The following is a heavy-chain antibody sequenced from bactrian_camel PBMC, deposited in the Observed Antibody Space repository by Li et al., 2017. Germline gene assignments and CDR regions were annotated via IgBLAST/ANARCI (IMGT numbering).Heavy chain of an antibody. D-gene: IGHD3*01. CDR1: GYTDSDSTYC. V-gene: IGHV3S53*01. J-gene: IGHJ4*01. Sequence: HVQLVESGGGSVQAGGSLRLSCVVSGYTDSDSTYCMAWFRQGPGKERERVASVDDDGSTSVADSVKGRFTISRDNAKNTLYLHMNSLKPEDTAMYYCAARSRAWDRAYCRGQYNNWGQGTQVTVS. CDR3: AARSRAWDRAYCRGQYNN. CDR2: VDDDGST.